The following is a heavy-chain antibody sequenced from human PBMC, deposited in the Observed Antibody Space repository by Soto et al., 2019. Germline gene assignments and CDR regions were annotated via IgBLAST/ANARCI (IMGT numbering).Heavy chain of an antibody. D-gene: IGHD3-22*01. V-gene: IGHV3-43*01. CDR2: ISWDGDST. CDR1: GFTFDDYT. CDR3: AKGISMGYDSSGYQDY. Sequence: GGSLRLSCAASGFTFDDYTMHWVRQAPGKGLEWVSLISWDGDSTYYADSVKGRFTITRDNSKNSLCLQMNRMRTEDTALYYCAKGISMGYDSSGYQDYWGQGTLVTVSS. J-gene: IGHJ4*02.